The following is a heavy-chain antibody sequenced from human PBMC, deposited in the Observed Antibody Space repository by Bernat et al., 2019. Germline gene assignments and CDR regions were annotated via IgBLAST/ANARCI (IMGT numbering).Heavy chain of an antibody. CDR3: ARDNPNYVGSGYYIDF. V-gene: IGHV7-4-1*02. Sequence: QVQLVQSGSELKKPGASVRVSCKASGYTFTSYAMNWVRQAPGQGLEWMGRINTNTGNPTYAQGFTGRLVFSLDTSVSAAYLQITNLKAEDTAVYYCARDNPNYVGSGYYIDFWGQGTLVTVSS. CDR1: GYTFTSYA. J-gene: IGHJ4*02. D-gene: IGHD3-10*01. CDR2: INTNTGNP.